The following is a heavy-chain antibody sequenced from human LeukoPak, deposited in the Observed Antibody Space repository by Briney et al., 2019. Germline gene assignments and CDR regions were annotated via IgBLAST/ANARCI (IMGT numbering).Heavy chain of an antibody. D-gene: IGHD3-10*01. CDR2: ISGSGGST. CDR3: AKNAVRGSNYYYYYGMDV. J-gene: IGHJ6*02. V-gene: IGHV3-23*01. CDR1: GFTFSSYA. Sequence: GGSLRLSCAASGFTFSSYAMSWVRQAPGKGLEWVSAISGSGGSTYYADSVKGRFTIPRDNSKNTLYLQMNSLRAEDTAVYYCAKNAVRGSNYYYYYGMDVWGQGTTVTVSS.